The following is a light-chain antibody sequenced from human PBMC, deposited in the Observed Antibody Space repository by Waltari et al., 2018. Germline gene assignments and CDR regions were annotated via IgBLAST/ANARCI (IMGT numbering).Light chain of an antibody. CDR1: QSLLYTSNNKNY. CDR2: WAS. J-gene: IGKJ2*03. Sequence: DIVMTQSPDSLAVSLGERVTINCKSSQSLLYTSNNKNYLAWYQQKPGQAPKLLIYWASTREFGVPNRFSGSGSGTDFTLIISGLQAEDVAVYYCQQYYSTPYSFGQGTRVEIK. CDR3: QQYYSTPYS. V-gene: IGKV4-1*01.